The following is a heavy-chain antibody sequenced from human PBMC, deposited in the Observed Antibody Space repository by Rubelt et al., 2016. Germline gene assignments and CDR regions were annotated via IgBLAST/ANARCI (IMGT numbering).Heavy chain of an antibody. D-gene: IGHD4-11*01. Sequence: QVQLVQSGAEVEKPGSSVKVSCKASGGTFSSYAISWVRQAPGQGLEWMGGIIPIFGTANYAQKVQGRVPITADEATSTAYMELSSLRSEDTAVYYCARSGYSFNWFDPWGQGTLVTVSS. CDR3: ARSGYSFNWFDP. CDR1: GGTFSSYA. CDR2: IIPIFGTA. J-gene: IGHJ5*02. V-gene: IGHV1-69*01.